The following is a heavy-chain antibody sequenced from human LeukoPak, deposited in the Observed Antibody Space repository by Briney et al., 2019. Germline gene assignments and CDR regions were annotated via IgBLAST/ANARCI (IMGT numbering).Heavy chain of an antibody. CDR1: GFTFSSYE. D-gene: IGHD3-10*02. CDR3: AELGITMIGGV. J-gene: IGHJ6*04. Sequence: GGSLRLSCAASGFTFSSYEMNWVRQAPGKGLEWVSYISSSGSTIYYADSVKGRFTIPRDNAKNSLYLQMNSLRAEDTAVYYCAELGITMIGGVWGKGTTVTISS. V-gene: IGHV3-48*03. CDR2: ISSSGSTI.